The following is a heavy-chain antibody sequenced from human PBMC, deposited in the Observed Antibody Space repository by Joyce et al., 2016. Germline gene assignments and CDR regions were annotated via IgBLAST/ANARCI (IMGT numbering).Heavy chain of an antibody. D-gene: IGHD6-19*01. CDR3: ARSQWLAPLMY. Sequence: QVQLQQWGAGLLKPSETLSLTCAVSGGPFRGFFWTWVRQHPGQGLEWIGDINNSGVTNYNPSLKTRVTFSVDTSKNQFSLKLTSLSAADTAVYYCARSQWLAPLMYWGQGTPVTVSS. CDR2: INNSGVT. V-gene: IGHV4-34*01. J-gene: IGHJ4*02. CDR1: GGPFRGFF.